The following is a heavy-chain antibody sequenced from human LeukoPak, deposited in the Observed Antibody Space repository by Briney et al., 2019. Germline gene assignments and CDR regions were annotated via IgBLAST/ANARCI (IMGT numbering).Heavy chain of an antibody. V-gene: IGHV1-46*01. J-gene: IGHJ4*02. Sequence: ASVKVSCKASGYTFTGYYMHWVRQAPGQGLEWMGIINPSGGSTSYAQKFQGRVTMTRDMSTSTVYMELSSLRSEDTAVYYCARDQLRAAAGTKPDYWGQGTLVTVSS. D-gene: IGHD6-13*01. CDR1: GYTFTGYY. CDR2: INPSGGST. CDR3: ARDQLRAAAGTKPDY.